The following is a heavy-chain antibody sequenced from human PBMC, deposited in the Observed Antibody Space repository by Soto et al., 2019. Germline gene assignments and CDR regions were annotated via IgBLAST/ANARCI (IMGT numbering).Heavy chain of an antibody. CDR1: GGSFSGYY. Sequence: SETLSLTCAVYGGSFSGYYWSWIRQPPGKGLEWIGEINHSGSTNYNPSLNSRVTISVDTSKNQFSLKLTSVTAADTAVYYCARPHGGPYAFDIWGRGTMVTVSS. CDR3: ARPHGGPYAFDI. CDR2: INHSGST. V-gene: IGHV4-34*01. J-gene: IGHJ3*02. D-gene: IGHD3-10*01.